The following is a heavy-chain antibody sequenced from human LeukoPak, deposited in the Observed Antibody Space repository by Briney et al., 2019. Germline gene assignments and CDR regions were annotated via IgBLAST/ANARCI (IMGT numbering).Heavy chain of an antibody. J-gene: IGHJ6*03. Sequence: GGSLRLSCEASGFSLRSYWMHWVRQAPGKGLLWVSRVKVVGSRKDYADSVKGRFSISRDDAKNTLYLQMNSLRAEDTAMYYFVREVEEVPAAMGVYYYYYMDVWGKGTTISVSS. CDR2: VKVVGSRK. D-gene: IGHD2-2*01. CDR3: VREVEEVPAAMGVYYYYYMDV. V-gene: IGHV3-74*01. CDR1: GFSLRSYW.